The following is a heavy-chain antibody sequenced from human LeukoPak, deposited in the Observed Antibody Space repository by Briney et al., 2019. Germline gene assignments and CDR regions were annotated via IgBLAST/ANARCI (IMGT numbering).Heavy chain of an antibody. CDR3: AGGDDYGGNSLFY. J-gene: IGHJ4*02. CDR1: GYTVTGYY. D-gene: IGHD4-23*01. Sequence: ASVKVSCKASGYTVTGYYMQWVRQAPGQGLEWMGWINPNSGGTNYAQKFQGRVTMTRDTSITTAYLELSSLRSDDTAVYYCAGGDDYGGNSLFYWGQGTLVTVSS. CDR2: INPNSGGT. V-gene: IGHV1-2*02.